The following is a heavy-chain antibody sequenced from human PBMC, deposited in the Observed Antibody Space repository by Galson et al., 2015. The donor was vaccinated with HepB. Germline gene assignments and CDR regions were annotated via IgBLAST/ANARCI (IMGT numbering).Heavy chain of an antibody. Sequence: SLRLSCAASGFTFSSYAMSWVRQAPGKGLEWVSAISGSGGSTYYADSVKGRFTISRDNSKNTLYLQMNSLRAEDTAVYYCAKDIVVVPAATYFDYWGQGTLVTVSS. V-gene: IGHV3-23*01. CDR3: AKDIVVVPAATYFDY. CDR2: ISGSGGST. CDR1: GFTFSSYA. J-gene: IGHJ4*02. D-gene: IGHD2-2*01.